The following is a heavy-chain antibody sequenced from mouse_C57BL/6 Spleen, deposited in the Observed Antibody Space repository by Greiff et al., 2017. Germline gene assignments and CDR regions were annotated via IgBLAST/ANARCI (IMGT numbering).Heavy chain of an antibody. CDR2: INYDGSST. Sequence: EVQLVESEGGLVQPGSSMKLSCTASGFTFSDYYMAWVRQVPEKGLEWVANINYDGSSTYYQDTLKSRFSSSRDNAKNLLYLQMSSLKSEDTATYYCAREGGPYAMDYWGQGTSVTVSS. CDR1: GFTFSDYY. CDR3: AREGGPYAMDY. V-gene: IGHV5-16*01. J-gene: IGHJ4*01.